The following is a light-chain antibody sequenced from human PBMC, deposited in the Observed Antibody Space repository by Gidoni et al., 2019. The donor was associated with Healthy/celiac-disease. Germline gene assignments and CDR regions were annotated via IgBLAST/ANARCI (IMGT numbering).Light chain of an antibody. CDR1: SSDVGGYNY. CDR2: GFS. J-gene: IGLJ1*01. V-gene: IGLV2-14*01. Sequence: QSALTQPASVSGSPGQSITISCTGTSSDVGGYNYVSWYQQHPGKAPKLMIYGFSNRPSGFSNRFSGSKSGNTASLTISRLQAEDEADYYCSSYTSSSTPVFGTGTKVTVL. CDR3: SSYTSSSTPV.